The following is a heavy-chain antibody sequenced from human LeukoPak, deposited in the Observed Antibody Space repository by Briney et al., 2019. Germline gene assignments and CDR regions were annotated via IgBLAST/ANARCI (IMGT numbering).Heavy chain of an antibody. CDR2: IKRDGSEK. CDR3: ARNGDFVDY. D-gene: IGHD4-17*01. J-gene: IGHJ4*02. Sequence: GGSLRLSCAASGFTFRSYWMSWVRQAPGKVLEWVANIKRDGSEKYYVDSVKGRFSISRDNAKNSLYLQMNSLRAEDTALYYCARNGDFVDYWGQGTPVTVS. CDR1: GFTFRSYW. V-gene: IGHV3-7*05.